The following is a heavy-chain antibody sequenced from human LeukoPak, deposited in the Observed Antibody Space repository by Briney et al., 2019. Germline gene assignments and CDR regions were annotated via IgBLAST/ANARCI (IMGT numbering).Heavy chain of an antibody. J-gene: IGHJ4*02. CDR3: ARDGGPRVVPAARFVDY. Sequence: ASVKVSCKASGYTFTSYGISWVRQAPGQGLEWMGWISAYNGNTNYAQKLQGRVTMTTDTSTSTAYMELRSLRSDDTAVYYCARDGGPRVVPAARFVDYWGQGTLVTVSS. CDR2: ISAYNGNT. V-gene: IGHV1-18*01. D-gene: IGHD2-2*01. CDR1: GYTFTSYG.